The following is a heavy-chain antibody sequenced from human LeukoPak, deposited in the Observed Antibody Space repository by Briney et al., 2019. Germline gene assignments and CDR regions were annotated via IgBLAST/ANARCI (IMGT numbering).Heavy chain of an antibody. CDR3: ASGDSSSRPHFQH. V-gene: IGHV3-74*01. Sequence: PGGSLRLSCAASGFTFSSYWMHWVRQAPGKGLVWVSRISSDGSNTGYADSVKGRFTISRDSAQKSLYLQMNSLRDEDTAVYYCASGDSSSRPHFQHWGQGTLVTVSS. D-gene: IGHD6-13*01. J-gene: IGHJ1*01. CDR1: GFTFSSYW. CDR2: ISSDGSNT.